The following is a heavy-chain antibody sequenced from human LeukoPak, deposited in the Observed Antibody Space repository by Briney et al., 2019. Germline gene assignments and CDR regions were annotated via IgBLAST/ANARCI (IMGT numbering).Heavy chain of an antibody. D-gene: IGHD1-26*01. J-gene: IGHJ4*02. CDR1: GFTFSSYW. V-gene: IGHV3-7*03. CDR3: ATKSGNYYNY. Sequence: GGSLRLSCAASGFTFSSYWMSWVRQAPGKGLEWVANIKQDGSEKYYVDSVKGRFTISRDNAKKSLYLQINSLRAEDTAVHYCATKSGNYYNYWGQGSLVTVSS. CDR2: IKQDGSEK.